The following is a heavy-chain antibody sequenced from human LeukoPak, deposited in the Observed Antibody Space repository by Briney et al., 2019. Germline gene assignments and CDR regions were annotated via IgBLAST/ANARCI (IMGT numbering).Heavy chain of an antibody. CDR3: AGNLYGSGSYYNASPPYYYYYGMDV. V-gene: IGHV1-18*01. J-gene: IGHJ6*02. Sequence: ASVKVSCKASGYTFTSYGISWVRQAPGQGLEWMGWISAYNGNTNYAQKLQGRVTMTTDTSTSTAYMELRSLRSDDTAVYYCAGNLYGSGSYYNASPPYYYYYGMDVWGQGTTVTVSS. CDR2: ISAYNGNT. CDR1: GYTFTSYG. D-gene: IGHD3-10*01.